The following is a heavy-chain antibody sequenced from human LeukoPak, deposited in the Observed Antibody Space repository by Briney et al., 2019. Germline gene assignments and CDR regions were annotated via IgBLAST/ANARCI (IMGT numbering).Heavy chain of an antibody. D-gene: IGHD5-24*01. CDR1: GGSISSYY. CDR2: IYHSGST. Sequence: PSETLSLTCTVSGGSISSYYWSWIRQPPGKGLDWIGSIYHSGSTNYNPSLKSRVTISVDTSKNQFSLKLRSVTAADTAVYYCARENGYKYDYWGQGTLVTVSS. J-gene: IGHJ4*02. CDR3: ARENGYKYDY. V-gene: IGHV4-59*01.